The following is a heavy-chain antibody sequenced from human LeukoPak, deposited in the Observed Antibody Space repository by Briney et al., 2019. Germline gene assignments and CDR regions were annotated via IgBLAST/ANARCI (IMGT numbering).Heavy chain of an antibody. V-gene: IGHV3-30*18. Sequence: GGSLRLSCAASGFTFSSYGMHWVRQAPGKGLEWVAVISYDGSNKYYADSVKGRFTISRDNSKHTLYLQMNSLRAEDPAVYYCAKDSTRIAVAAPDYWGQGTLVTVSS. CDR3: AKDSTRIAVAAPDY. J-gene: IGHJ4*02. D-gene: IGHD6-19*01. CDR2: ISYDGSNK. CDR1: GFTFSSYG.